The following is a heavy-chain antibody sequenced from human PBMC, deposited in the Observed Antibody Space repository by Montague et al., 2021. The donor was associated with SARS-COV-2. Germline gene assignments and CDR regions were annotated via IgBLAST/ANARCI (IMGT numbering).Heavy chain of an antibody. D-gene: IGHD3-10*01. J-gene: IGHJ6*02. V-gene: IGHV4-39*01. Sequence: SGSTYYNPSLTSRVTISVDTSKNQFSLKLSSVTAADTAMYYCARNQGRFGQLVDGMDVWVQGNTV. CDR2: SGST. CDR3: ARNQGRFGQLVDGMDV.